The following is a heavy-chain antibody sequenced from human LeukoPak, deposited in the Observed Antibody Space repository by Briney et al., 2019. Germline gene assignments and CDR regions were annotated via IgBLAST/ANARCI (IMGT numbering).Heavy chain of an antibody. J-gene: IGHJ4*02. V-gene: IGHV4-39*01. CDR3: ARHGHSSVYSRFDY. CDR2: FYYSGST. CDR1: GGSISSSSYS. D-gene: IGHD6-19*01. Sequence: SETLSLTCTVSGGSISSSSYSWGWIRQPPGKGLEWIGSFYYSGSTYYNPSLKSRVTISVDTSKNQFYLKLTYVTAAHTAVYYCARHGHSSVYSRFDYWGQGTLVTVSS.